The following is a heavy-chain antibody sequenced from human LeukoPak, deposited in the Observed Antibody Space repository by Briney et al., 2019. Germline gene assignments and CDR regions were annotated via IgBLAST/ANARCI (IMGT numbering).Heavy chain of an antibody. V-gene: IGHV1-2*02. CDR1: EYTLAGYY. CDR3: ARGIASG. D-gene: IGHD2-21*01. J-gene: IGHJ4*02. CDR2: INSNGDGT. Sequence: GASVKVSCKTSEYTLAGYYIHWVRQAPGQGLEWMGWINSNGDGTYYSQRFKGRVSMTRDASSDTAYMEIFGLRSDDTAVYYCARGIASGWGQGTRVIVSS.